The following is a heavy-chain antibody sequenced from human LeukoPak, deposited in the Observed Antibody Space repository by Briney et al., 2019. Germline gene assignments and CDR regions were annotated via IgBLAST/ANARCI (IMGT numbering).Heavy chain of an antibody. J-gene: IGHJ6*02. CDR2: IYYSGST. D-gene: IGHD2-15*01. V-gene: IGHV4-31*03. Sequence: SETLSLTCTVSGGSISSGGYYWSWIRQHPGKGLEWIGYIYYSGSTYYNPSLKSRVTISVDTSKNQFSLKLSSVTAADTAVYYCASSYCGGGSCYGHYYYYYGMDVWGQGTTVTVSS. CDR3: ASSYCGGGSCYGHYYYYYGMDV. CDR1: GGSISSGGYY.